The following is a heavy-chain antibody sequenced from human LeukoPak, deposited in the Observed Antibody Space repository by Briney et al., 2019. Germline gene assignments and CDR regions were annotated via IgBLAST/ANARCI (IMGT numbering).Heavy chain of an antibody. CDR2: MYYTGTT. CDR1: GGSIRSLGYS. Sequence: PSETLPLTCSVSGGSIRSLGYSWGWIRQPPGKGLEWIASMYYTGTTYYNPSLKSRVTMSVDTSKNQFSLNLTSVTAADTAVFYCARSVSAYAGRGWFDPWGQGTLVTVSS. J-gene: IGHJ5*02. D-gene: IGHD5-12*01. CDR3: ARSVSAYAGRGWFDP. V-gene: IGHV4-39*07.